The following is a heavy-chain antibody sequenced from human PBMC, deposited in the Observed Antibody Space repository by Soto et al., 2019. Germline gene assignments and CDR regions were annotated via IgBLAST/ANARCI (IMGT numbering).Heavy chain of an antibody. D-gene: IGHD3-9*01. J-gene: IGHJ6*02. V-gene: IGHV5-51*01. Sequence: PGESLKISCKGSGYSFTSYWIGWVRQMPGKGLEWMGIIYPGDSDTRYSPSFQGQVTISADKSISTAYLQWSSLKASDTAMHYCARLRYFDWLSHYYYYGMDVWGQGTTVTVSS. CDR1: GYSFTSYW. CDR3: ARLRYFDWLSHYYYYGMDV. CDR2: IYPGDSDT.